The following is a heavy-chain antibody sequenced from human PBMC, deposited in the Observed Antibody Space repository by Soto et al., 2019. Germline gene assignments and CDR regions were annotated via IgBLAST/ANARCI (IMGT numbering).Heavy chain of an antibody. CDR1: GYSFFKYF. Sequence: VSLGNGSCKASGYSFFKYFIHWVIQAPGQGLEWIGIINPSRGSATYGPIFQGRVSLTTDMPTSTVYMELSSLRSEDTAIYYCARPLIGNTIDLWGRGTSVTV. V-gene: IGHV1-46*01. CDR3: ARPLIGNTIDL. J-gene: IGHJ3*01. CDR2: INPSRGSA. D-gene: IGHD1-7*01.